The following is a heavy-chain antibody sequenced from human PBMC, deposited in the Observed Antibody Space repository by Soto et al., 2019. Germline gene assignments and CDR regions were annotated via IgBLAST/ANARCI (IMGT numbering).Heavy chain of an antibody. CDR3: TTEGPGYCSGGSCQAFDY. CDR2: IKSKTDGGTT. V-gene: IGHV3-15*01. D-gene: IGHD2-15*01. J-gene: IGHJ4*02. Sequence: GGSLRLSCAASGFTFSSGWMSWVRQAPGKGLEWVGRIKSKTDGGTTDYAAPVKGRFTISRDDSKNTLYLQMNNLKTEDTAVYYCTTEGPGYCSGGSCQAFDYWGQGTLVTVSS. CDR1: GFTFSSGW.